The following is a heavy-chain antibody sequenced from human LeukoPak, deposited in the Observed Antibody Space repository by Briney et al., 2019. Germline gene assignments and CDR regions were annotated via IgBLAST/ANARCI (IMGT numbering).Heavy chain of an antibody. Sequence: GGSQRLSCAASGFPFDTFGIHGVRQPPGKGLEWVAVIWSGGNNENYADSVRGRFTIYRDNSKNTLFLQMNSLRAEDTAVYYWVRGPGTRIFDLWGQGTTVTVS. J-gene: IGHJ3*01. V-gene: IGHV3-33*01. CDR1: GFPFDTFG. CDR3: VRGPGTRIFDL. CDR2: IWSGGNNE. D-gene: IGHD6-13*01.